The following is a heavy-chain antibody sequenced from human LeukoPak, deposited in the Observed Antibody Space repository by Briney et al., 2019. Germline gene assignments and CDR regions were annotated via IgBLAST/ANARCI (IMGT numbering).Heavy chain of an antibody. CDR2: IKQDGSEK. Sequence: GGSLRLSCAASGFTFSSYWMSWVRQAPGKGLEWVANIKQDGSEKYYVDSVKGRFTISRDNAKNTLYLQMNSLRAEDTAVYYCPRERFGYCSGGSCYPDAFDIWGQGTMVTVSS. D-gene: IGHD2-15*01. J-gene: IGHJ3*02. V-gene: IGHV3-7*01. CDR3: PRERFGYCSGGSCYPDAFDI. CDR1: GFTFSSYW.